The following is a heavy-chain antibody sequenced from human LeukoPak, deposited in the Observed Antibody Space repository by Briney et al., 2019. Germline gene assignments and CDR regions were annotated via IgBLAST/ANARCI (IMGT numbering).Heavy chain of an antibody. CDR2: IT. D-gene: IGHD2-15*01. Sequence: GSLRLSCAASGFTFSSYAMSWVRQAPGKGLEWIGSITYYNPSLKSRVTISVDTSKNQFSLKLSSVTAADTAVYYCARVGEVVAAEFDYWGQGTLVTVSS. J-gene: IGHJ4*02. CDR1: GFTFSSYA. CDR3: ARVGEVVAAEFDY. V-gene: IGHV4-38-2*01.